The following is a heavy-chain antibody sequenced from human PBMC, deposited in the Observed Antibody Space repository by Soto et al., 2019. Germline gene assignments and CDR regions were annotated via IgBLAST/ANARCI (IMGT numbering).Heavy chain of an antibody. CDR3: AREGGALSYYYDSSGYYFFDY. CDR2: INAGNGNT. J-gene: IGHJ4*02. V-gene: IGHV1-3*01. Sequence: GASVKVSCKASGYTFTSYAMHWVRQAPGQRLEWMGWINAGNGNTKYSQKFQGRVTITRDTSASTAYMELSSLRSEDTAVYYCAREGGALSYYYDSSGYYFFDYWGQGTLVTVSS. D-gene: IGHD3-22*01. CDR1: GYTFTSYA.